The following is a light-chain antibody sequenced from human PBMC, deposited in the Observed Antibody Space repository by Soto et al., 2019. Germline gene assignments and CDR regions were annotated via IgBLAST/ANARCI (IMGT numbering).Light chain of an antibody. CDR1: SSDVGGYNY. CDR2: DVS. J-gene: IGLJ1*01. CDR3: SSYTSSSTLEV. V-gene: IGLV2-14*01. Sequence: QSVLTQPASVSGSPGQSITIYCTGTSSDVGGYNYVSWYQQHPGKAPKLMIYDVSNRPSGVSNRFSGSKSGNTASLTISGLQAEDEADYYCSSYTSSSTLEVFGTGTKLTVL.